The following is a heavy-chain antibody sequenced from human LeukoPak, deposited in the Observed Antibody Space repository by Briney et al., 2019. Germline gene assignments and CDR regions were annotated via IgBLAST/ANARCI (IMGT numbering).Heavy chain of an antibody. Sequence: PGGSLRLSCAESGFTFSIHGMHWVRQAPGKGLEWVALIWYDGRNTYYVDSVKGRFTISRDNSKNTLYLQMNSLRAEDTAVYYCARDYGGTVTNPRGFDYWGQGTLVTVSS. J-gene: IGHJ4*02. V-gene: IGHV3-33*01. CDR1: GFTFSIHG. CDR2: IWYDGRNT. D-gene: IGHD4-17*01. CDR3: ARDYGGTVTNPRGFDY.